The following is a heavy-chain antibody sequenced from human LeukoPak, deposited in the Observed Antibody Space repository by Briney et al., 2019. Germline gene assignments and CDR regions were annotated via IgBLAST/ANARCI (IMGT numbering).Heavy chain of an antibody. Sequence: SETLSLTCTVSGGSISSSSYYWGWIRQPPGKGLEWIGSIYYSGSTYYNPSLKSRVTISVDTSKNQFSLKLSSVTAADTAVYYCARVGYGDYAMPFDYWGQGTLVTVSS. V-gene: IGHV4-39*07. CDR3: ARVGYGDYAMPFDY. D-gene: IGHD4-17*01. CDR2: IYYSGST. J-gene: IGHJ4*02. CDR1: GGSISSSSYY.